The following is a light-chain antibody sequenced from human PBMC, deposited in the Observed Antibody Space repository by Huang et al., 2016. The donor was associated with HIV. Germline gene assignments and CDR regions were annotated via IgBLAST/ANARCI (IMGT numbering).Light chain of an antibody. Sequence: EIVMTQSPATLSVSPGERATLSCRASQTVSSNLAWYQQKPGQAPRLLIYAASTRATDIPARSIGSGSGTEFTLTISSLQSEDFAVYYCQHYRVWPPVYTFGQGTKLEIK. CDR1: QTVSSN. J-gene: IGKJ2*01. CDR2: AAS. CDR3: QHYRVWPPVYT. V-gene: IGKV3-15*01.